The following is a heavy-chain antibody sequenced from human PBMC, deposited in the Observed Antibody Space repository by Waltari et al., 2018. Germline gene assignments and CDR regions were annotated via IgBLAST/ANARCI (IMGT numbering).Heavy chain of an antibody. V-gene: IGHV3-23*01. CDR3: ARGISDTAMATYFDY. CDR2: ISGSGDST. CDR1: GFTFSSDA. J-gene: IGHJ4*02. Sequence: EVQVLESGGGLIQPGGSLRLSCTASGFTFSSDAMTWVRQAPGEGLEWVSAISGSGDSTYYADSVKGRFTISRDNSKNTLYLQMNSLRAEDTAVYYCARGISDTAMATYFDYWGQGTLVTVSS. D-gene: IGHD5-18*01.